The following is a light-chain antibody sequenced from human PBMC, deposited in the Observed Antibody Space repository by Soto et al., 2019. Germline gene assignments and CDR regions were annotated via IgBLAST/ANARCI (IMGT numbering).Light chain of an antibody. V-gene: IGLV1-47*02. CDR2: TNN. CDR3: ATWDDSLSAFYV. J-gene: IGLJ1*01. CDR1: SSNIGSNY. Sequence: QLVLTQPPSASGTPGQRVTISCSGSSSNIGSNYVYWYQQLPGTAPKLLIHTNNQRPSGVPDRFSGSKSGTSASLAISGLRSEDEADYYCATWDDSLSAFYVFGTGTKLTVL.